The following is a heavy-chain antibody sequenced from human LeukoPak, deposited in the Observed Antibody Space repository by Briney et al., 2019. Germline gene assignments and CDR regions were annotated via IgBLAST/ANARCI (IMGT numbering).Heavy chain of an antibody. Sequence: GGSLRLSCAASGFMFRSHWMSWVRQAPGKGLEWVANIKRDSSETWYLDSVKGRFTVYRDNGRNSLYLQMSGVRDEDTAVYYCARVDEKFQDSGYRSFDSWGQGTPVSVS. CDR3: ARVDEKFQDSGYRSFDS. V-gene: IGHV3-7*01. CDR2: IKRDSSET. D-gene: IGHD3-22*01. CDR1: GFMFRSHW. J-gene: IGHJ4*02.